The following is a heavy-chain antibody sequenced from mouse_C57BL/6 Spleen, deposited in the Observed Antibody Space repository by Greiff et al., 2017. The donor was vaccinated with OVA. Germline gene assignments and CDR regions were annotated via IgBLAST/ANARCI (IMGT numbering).Heavy chain of an antibody. J-gene: IGHJ3*01. CDR2: IRLKSDNYAT. Sequence: EVKVEESGGGLVQPGGSMKLSCVASGFTFSNYWMNWVRQSPEKGLEWVAQIRLKSDNYATHYAESVKGRFTISRDDSKSSVYLQMNNLRAEDTGIYYCTDPYEDGAYWGQGTLVTVSA. CDR1: GFTFSNYW. V-gene: IGHV6-3*01. CDR3: TDPYEDGAY. D-gene: IGHD2-3*01.